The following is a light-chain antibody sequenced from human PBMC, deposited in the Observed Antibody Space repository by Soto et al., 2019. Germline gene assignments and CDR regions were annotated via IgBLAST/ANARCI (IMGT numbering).Light chain of an antibody. CDR1: SSNIGSNT. Sequence: QSALTQPPSASGTPGQRVTISCSGSSSNIGSNTVNWYQQITGTAPKLLIYNDNQRPSGVPDRFSGSKSGTSGSLAISGLQSEDEGDYYCAAWDDSLNGHAVFGGGTKLTVL. CDR3: AAWDDSLNGHAV. V-gene: IGLV1-44*01. CDR2: NDN. J-gene: IGLJ2*01.